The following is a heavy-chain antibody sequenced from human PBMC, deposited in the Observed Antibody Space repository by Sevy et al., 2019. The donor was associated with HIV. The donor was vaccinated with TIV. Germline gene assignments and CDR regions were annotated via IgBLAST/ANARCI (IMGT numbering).Heavy chain of an antibody. CDR3: ARDAGRLTMVRGAGFDY. Sequence: ASVKVSCKASGYTFTSYGISWVRQAPGQGLEWMGWISAYNGNTNYAQKLQGRVTMTTDTSTSTAYMELRSLRSDDTAVYYCARDAGRLTMVRGAGFDYWGQGTLVTASS. CDR2: ISAYNGNT. CDR1: GYTFTSYG. J-gene: IGHJ4*02. D-gene: IGHD3-10*01. V-gene: IGHV1-18*01.